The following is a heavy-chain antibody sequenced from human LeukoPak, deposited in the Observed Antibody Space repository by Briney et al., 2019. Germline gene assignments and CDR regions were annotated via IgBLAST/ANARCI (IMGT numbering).Heavy chain of an antibody. CDR1: VFPFCSQW. V-gene: IGHV3-7*04. CDR3: AGGTYYYDSSGYYLKNPLDY. Sequence: GGPLRLSFAASVFPFCSQWMTWVPKAPGRGREWVPNIKQDGSEKNYVDSVKGRFTISRDNAKKSLYLQMKSLRDEDTAVYYCAGGTYYYDSSGYYLKNPLDYWGQGTLVTVSS. D-gene: IGHD3-22*01. J-gene: IGHJ4*02. CDR2: IKQDGSEK.